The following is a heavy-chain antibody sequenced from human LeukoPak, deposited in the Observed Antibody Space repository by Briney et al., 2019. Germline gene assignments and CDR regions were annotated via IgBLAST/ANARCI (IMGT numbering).Heavy chain of an antibody. Sequence: SVKVSCKASGGTFSSYATSWVRQAPGQGLEWMGGIIPIFGTANYAQKFQGRVTITADESTSTAYMELSSLRSEDTAVYYCAFGVVVPAAMNAFDIWGQGTMVTVSS. CDR1: GGTFSSYA. CDR2: IIPIFGTA. V-gene: IGHV1-69*01. D-gene: IGHD2-2*01. CDR3: AFGVVVPAAMNAFDI. J-gene: IGHJ3*02.